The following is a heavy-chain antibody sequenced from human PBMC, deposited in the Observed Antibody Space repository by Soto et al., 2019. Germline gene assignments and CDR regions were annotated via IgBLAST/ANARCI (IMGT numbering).Heavy chain of an antibody. J-gene: IGHJ6*02. Sequence: ASVKVSCKASGYDCSAYDINGVLQSSWQWLEWMGWMNPINGATGSARRFQGRVSMTRNTATGTAYLELTSLRSDDSAVYYCGRGPSPRAPAGGTPYYYAMDVWGQGTTVTVSS. V-gene: IGHV1-8*01. D-gene: IGHD6-13*01. CDR1: GYDCSAYD. CDR3: GRGPSPRAPAGGTPYYYAMDV. CDR2: MNPINGAT.